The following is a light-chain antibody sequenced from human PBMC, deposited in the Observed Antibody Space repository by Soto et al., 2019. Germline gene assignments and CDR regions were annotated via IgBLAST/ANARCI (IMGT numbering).Light chain of an antibody. CDR1: SAHSDYA. Sequence: QSVLTPSPSASASLGASVKITYTLSSAHSDYAIAWHQQQPEKGPRYLMKFNSDGSHTKGDGIPDRFSGSSSGAERYLTISSLQSDDEADYYCQTWDTDIQVFGGGTEVTVL. V-gene: IGLV4-69*01. J-gene: IGLJ3*02. CDR2: FNSDGSH. CDR3: QTWDTDIQV.